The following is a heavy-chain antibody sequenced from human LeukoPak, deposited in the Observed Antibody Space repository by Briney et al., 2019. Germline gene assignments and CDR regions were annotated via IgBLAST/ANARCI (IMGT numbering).Heavy chain of an antibody. CDR1: GGSISSYY. CDR2: IYYSGST. V-gene: IGHV4-59*01. Sequence: SETLSLTCTVPGGSISSYYWSWIRQPPGKGLEWIGYIYYSGSTNYNPSLKSRVTISVDTSKNQFSLKLSSVTAADTAVYYCARVEQWLGPFDYWGQGTLVTVSS. CDR3: ARVEQWLGPFDY. J-gene: IGHJ4*02. D-gene: IGHD6-19*01.